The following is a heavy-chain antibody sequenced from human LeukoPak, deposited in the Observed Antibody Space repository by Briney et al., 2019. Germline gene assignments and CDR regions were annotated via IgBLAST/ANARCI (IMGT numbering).Heavy chain of an antibody. CDR2: MNPNTGDT. D-gene: IGHD3-9*01. V-gene: IGHV1-8*01. CDR3: VRAAQASRDTLTGRQTCNWFNP. J-gene: IGHJ5*02. Sequence: ASVKVSCNASGYSFTSYDINWVRQASGQGTEWLGWMNPNTGDTGYAQQFQGRMNLSRITSTSTAYMELTSLRFEDTAIYYCVRAAQASRDTLTGRQTCNWFNPWGQGSLVTVSS. CDR1: GYSFTSYD.